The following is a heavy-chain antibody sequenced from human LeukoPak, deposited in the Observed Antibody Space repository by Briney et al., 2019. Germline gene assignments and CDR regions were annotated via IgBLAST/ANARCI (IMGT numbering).Heavy chain of an antibody. CDR1: GFTFSSYS. Sequence: AGSLTLSCSASGFTFSSYSMHWVRQAPGKGLEYVSAISSNGGSTYYADSVKGRFTISRDNSKNTLYLQMSSLRAEDTAVYYCVKDRRRDCSGGSCFRSGFDYWGQGTLVTVSS. CDR3: VKDRRRDCSGGSCFRSGFDY. J-gene: IGHJ4*02. V-gene: IGHV3-64D*06. CDR2: ISSNGGST. D-gene: IGHD2-15*01.